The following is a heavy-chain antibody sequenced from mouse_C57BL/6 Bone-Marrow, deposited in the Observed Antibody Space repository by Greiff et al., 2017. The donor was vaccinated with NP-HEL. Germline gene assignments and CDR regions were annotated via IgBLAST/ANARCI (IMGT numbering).Heavy chain of an antibody. V-gene: IGHV14-4*01. CDR3: TTCYYTSFAY. J-gene: IGHJ3*01. CDR2: IDPENGDT. D-gene: IGHD2-3*01. Sequence: VQLQQSGAELVRPGASVKLSCTASGFNIKDDYMHWVKQRPEQGLEWIGWIDPENGDTEYASKFQGKATITADTSSNTAYLQLSSLTSEDTAVYYCTTCYYTSFAYWGQGTLVTVSA. CDR1: GFNIKDDY.